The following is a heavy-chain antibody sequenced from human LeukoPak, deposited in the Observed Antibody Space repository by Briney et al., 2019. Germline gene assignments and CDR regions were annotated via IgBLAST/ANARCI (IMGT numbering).Heavy chain of an antibody. Sequence: GGSLRLSCATSGFTFSAYSVNWVRQAPGKGLEWVSSISSSSSNIYYADSVKGRFTISRDNAKNSLYLQMNSLGAEDTAVYYCARGGYFDYWGRGTLVTVSS. CDR2: ISSSSSNI. J-gene: IGHJ4*02. CDR3: ARGGYFDY. CDR1: GFTFSAYS. V-gene: IGHV3-21*01.